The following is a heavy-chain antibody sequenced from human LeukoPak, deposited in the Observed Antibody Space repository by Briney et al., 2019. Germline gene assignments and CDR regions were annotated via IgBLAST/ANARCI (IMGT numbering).Heavy chain of an antibody. CDR2: ISNNGGYT. J-gene: IGHJ4*02. CDR1: GFTFSSSA. V-gene: IGHV3-23*01. CDR3: AKDGGLWVSAHWGDS. Sequence: PGGSLRLSCAAPGFTFSSSAMSWVRQAPGKGLEWVSAISNNGGYTYYADSVQGRFTISRDNSKSTLCLQMNSLRAEDTAVYYCAKDGGLWVSAHWGDSWGRGTLVTVSS. D-gene: IGHD7-27*01.